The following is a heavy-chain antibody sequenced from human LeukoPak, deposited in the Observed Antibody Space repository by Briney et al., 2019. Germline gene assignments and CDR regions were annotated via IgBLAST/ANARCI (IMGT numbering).Heavy chain of an antibody. D-gene: IGHD3-10*01. V-gene: IGHV4-59*05. CDR1: GGSVSGYY. Sequence: SETLSLTCAVYGGSVSGYYWSWIRQPPGKGLEWIGSIYYSGSTYYNPSLKSRVTISVDTSKNQFPLKLSSVTAADTAVYYCARHRWFEMPWFDPWGQGTLVTVSS. J-gene: IGHJ5*02. CDR3: ARHRWFEMPWFDP. CDR2: IYYSGST.